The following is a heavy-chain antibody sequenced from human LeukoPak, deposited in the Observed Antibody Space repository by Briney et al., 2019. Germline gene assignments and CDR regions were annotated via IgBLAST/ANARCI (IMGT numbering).Heavy chain of an antibody. Sequence: ASVKVSCKASGYTFTSHYMHWVRQAPGQGLEWMGIIHPSGGSTSYAQKFQGRVTMTRDTSTSTVYMELNSLRSDDTAVYYCAREGAAAGNFDYWGQGTLVTVSS. J-gene: IGHJ4*02. CDR1: GYTFTSHY. V-gene: IGHV1-46*01. CDR2: IHPSGGST. CDR3: AREGAAAGNFDY. D-gene: IGHD6-13*01.